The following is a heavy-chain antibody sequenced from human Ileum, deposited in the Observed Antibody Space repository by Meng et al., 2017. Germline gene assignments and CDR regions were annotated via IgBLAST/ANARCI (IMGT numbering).Heavy chain of an antibody. J-gene: IGHJ4*02. V-gene: IGHV4-4*02. D-gene: IGHD3-22*01. Sequence: VTAPRVVKPSGPLTLSRAVSGTWWRWVRKPPGKGLEWIGEIFQSGRTNYNPSLKSRVTISIDKSKSQISLQLSAVTAADTAVYSCATSNDRDVYYLGYWGQGTLVTVSS. CDR3: ATSNDRDVYYLGY. CDR2: IFQSGRT. CDR1: GTW.